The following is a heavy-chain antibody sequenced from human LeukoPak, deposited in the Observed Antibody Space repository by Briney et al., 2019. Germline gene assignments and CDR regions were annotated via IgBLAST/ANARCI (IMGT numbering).Heavy chain of an antibody. CDR2: INHSGST. Sequence: SETLSLTCAVYGGSFSGYYWSWIRQPPGKGLEWIGEINHSGSTNYNPSLKSRVTISVDTSKNQFSLKLSSVTVADTAVYYCARDQYYYDSSGYSLFDYWGQGTLVTVSS. J-gene: IGHJ4*02. D-gene: IGHD3-22*01. V-gene: IGHV4-34*01. CDR3: ARDQYYYDSSGYSLFDY. CDR1: GGSFSGYY.